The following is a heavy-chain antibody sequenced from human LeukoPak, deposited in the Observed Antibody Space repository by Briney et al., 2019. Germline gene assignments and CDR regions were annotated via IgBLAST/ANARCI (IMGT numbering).Heavy chain of an antibody. Sequence: QAGGSLRLSCAASGFTFSSYAMHWVRQAPGKGLEGVAVISYEGSNKYYADSVKGRFTISRDNSKNTLYLQMNSVRAEDKAVYYCASGGIARADKHEYCFDSWGQGTLVTVSS. J-gene: IGHJ5*01. CDR3: ASGGIARADKHEYCFDS. V-gene: IGHV3-30*04. D-gene: IGHD6-13*01. CDR2: ISYEGSNK. CDR1: GFTFSSYA.